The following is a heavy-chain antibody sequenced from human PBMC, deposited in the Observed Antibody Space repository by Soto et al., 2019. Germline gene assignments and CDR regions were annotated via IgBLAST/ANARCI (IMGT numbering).Heavy chain of an antibody. CDR2: ISAYNGNT. V-gene: IGHV1-18*01. CDR3: ARVVDCGGDCYPYYFDY. J-gene: IGHJ4*02. Sequence: QVQLVQSGAEVKKPGASVKVSCKASGYTFTSYGISWVRQAPGQGLEWMGWISAYNGNTNYAQKLQGRVTMTTDTAERTAYMALRGLRSDDTAVYYCARVVDCGGDCYPYYFDYWGQGTLVTVSS. D-gene: IGHD2-21*02. CDR1: GYTFTSYG.